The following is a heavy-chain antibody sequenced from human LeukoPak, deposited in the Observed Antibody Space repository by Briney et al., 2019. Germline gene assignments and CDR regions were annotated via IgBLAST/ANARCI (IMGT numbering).Heavy chain of an antibody. V-gene: IGHV4-30-4*01. J-gene: IGHJ3*02. CDR3: ARQKSPREAFDI. CDR1: GGSISSGDYY. Sequence: SQTLSLTCTVSGGSISSGDYYWSWIRQPPGKGLEWIGYIYYSGSTYYNPSLKSRVTISVDTSKNQFSLKLSSVTAADTAVYYCARQKSPREAFDIWGQGTMVTVSS. CDR2: IYYSGST.